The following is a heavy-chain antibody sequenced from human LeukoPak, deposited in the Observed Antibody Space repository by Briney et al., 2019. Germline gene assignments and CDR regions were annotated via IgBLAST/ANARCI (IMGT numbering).Heavy chain of an antibody. CDR1: GYTFSIYG. CDR2: ITAYNGKT. D-gene: IGHD6-13*01. Sequence: ASVNLSCKASGYTFSIYGIRWVRHGPGQGIEWMGEITAYNGKTKYAQKLQGRVTMATETSTSTAYMELRSLRSDDTAVYYCARARQQLVWANWFDPWGQGTLVTVSS. CDR3: ARARQQLVWANWFDP. J-gene: IGHJ5*02. V-gene: IGHV1-18*01.